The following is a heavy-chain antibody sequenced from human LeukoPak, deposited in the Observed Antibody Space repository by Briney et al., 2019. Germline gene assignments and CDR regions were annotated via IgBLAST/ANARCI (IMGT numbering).Heavy chain of an antibody. Sequence: SETLSLTCTVSGGSISSYYWSWIRQPPGKGLEWIGYIYYSGSTNYNPSLKSRVTISVDTSKNQFSLKLNSVTAADTAVYYCAREFSGSRYGMDVWGQGTTVTVSS. D-gene: IGHD1-26*01. CDR3: AREFSGSRYGMDV. CDR1: GGSISSYY. CDR2: IYYSGST. V-gene: IGHV4-59*01. J-gene: IGHJ6*02.